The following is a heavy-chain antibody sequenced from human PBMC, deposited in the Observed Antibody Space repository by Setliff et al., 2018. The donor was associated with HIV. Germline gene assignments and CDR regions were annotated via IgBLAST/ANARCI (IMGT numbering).Heavy chain of an antibody. D-gene: IGHD1-26*01. CDR1: GFIFSDYY. J-gene: IGHJ4*02. V-gene: IGHV3-11*04. Sequence: PGGSLRLSRAASGFIFSDYYMSWIRQVPGKGLEWVSYISSSGSTIYYADSVKGRFTISRDNAKNSLYLQMNSLRAEDRAVYYCARVRSGSNSYFDYWGQGTLVTVSS. CDR3: ARVRSGSNSYFDY. CDR2: ISSSGSTI.